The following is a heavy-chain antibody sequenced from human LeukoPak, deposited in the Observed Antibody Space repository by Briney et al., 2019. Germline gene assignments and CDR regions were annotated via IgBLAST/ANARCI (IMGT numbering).Heavy chain of an antibody. Sequence: GGSLRLSCAASGFTFSDYSMNWVRQAPGKGLEWISYIGIDSGNTIYADSVKGRFTISGDKAKNSLYLQMNSLRVEDTAVYYCARDYKYAFDNWGQGTLVTVSS. J-gene: IGHJ4*02. V-gene: IGHV3-48*01. CDR1: GFTFSDYS. D-gene: IGHD5-24*01. CDR2: IGIDSGNT. CDR3: ARDYKYAFDN.